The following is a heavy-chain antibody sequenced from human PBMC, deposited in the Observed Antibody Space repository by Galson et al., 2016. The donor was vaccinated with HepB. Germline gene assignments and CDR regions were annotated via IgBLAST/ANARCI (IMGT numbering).Heavy chain of an antibody. V-gene: IGHV2-5*02. J-gene: IGHJ4*02. CDR3: ARKVTRSHGNPFDQ. D-gene: IGHD1-1*01. Sequence: PAPVKPTQTRTLTCTFSGFALSSSGMAVGWLRQPPGKALEWRALIFWADDTPYRLSLKSRLTITKDSPKNQVVLKMTNMDHVDTGTYYCARKVTRSHGNPFDQWGQGTQVTVSS. CDR1: GFALSSSGMA. CDR2: IFWADDT.